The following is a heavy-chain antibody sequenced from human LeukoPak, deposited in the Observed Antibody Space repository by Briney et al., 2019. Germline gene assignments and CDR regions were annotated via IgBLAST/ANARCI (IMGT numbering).Heavy chain of an antibody. CDR1: GYTFTGYY. J-gene: IGHJ4*02. V-gene: IGHV1-2*02. D-gene: IGHD3-10*01. CDR2: INPNSGGT. CDR3: ARGLPVLLWFGELPQLGYFDY. Sequence: ASVKVSCKASGYTFTGYYMHWLRQAPGQGLEWMGWINPNSGGTNYAQKFQGRVTMTRDTSISTAYMELRRLRSDDTAVYYCARGLPVLLWFGELPQLGYFDYWGQGTLVTVSS.